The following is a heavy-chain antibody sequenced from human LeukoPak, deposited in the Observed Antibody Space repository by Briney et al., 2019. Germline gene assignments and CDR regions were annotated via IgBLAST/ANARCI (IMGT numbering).Heavy chain of an antibody. CDR3: ARFSSYSRGWYVGDY. CDR2: ISAYNGNT. CDR1: GYTFTSYG. V-gene: IGHV1-18*01. J-gene: IGHJ4*02. Sequence: ASVKVSCKASGYTFTSYGISWVRQAPGQGLEWMGWISAYNGNTNYAQKLQGRVTMTTDTSTSTAYMELRSLRSDDTAVYYCARFSSYSRGWYVGDYWGQGTLVTVSS. D-gene: IGHD6-19*01.